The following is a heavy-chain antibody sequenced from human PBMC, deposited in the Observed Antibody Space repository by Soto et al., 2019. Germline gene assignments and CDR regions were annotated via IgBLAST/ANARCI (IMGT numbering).Heavy chain of an antibody. CDR3: AHIIDDWNDPDAIYYYYYGMDV. V-gene: IGHV2-70*12. CDR1: GFSLSTSGMC. J-gene: IGHJ6*02. D-gene: IGHD1-1*01. CDR2: IDWDDDK. Sequence: SGPTLVNPTQTLTLTCTFSGFSLSTSGMCVSWIRQPPGKALEWLARIDWDDDKYYSTSLKTRLTISKDTSKNQVVLTMTNMDPVDTATYYCAHIIDDWNDPDAIYYYYYGMDVWGQGTTVTVSS.